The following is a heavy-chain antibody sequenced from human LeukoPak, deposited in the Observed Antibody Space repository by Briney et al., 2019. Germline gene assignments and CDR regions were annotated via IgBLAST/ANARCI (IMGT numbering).Heavy chain of an antibody. V-gene: IGHV1-69*05. CDR1: GGTFNNSA. CDR3: ARDIHGDYGSGWFDP. CDR2: IMPLFGTA. D-gene: IGHD4-17*01. Sequence: SVKVSCKTSGGTFNNSAISWVRQAPGQGLEWLGGIMPLFGTAGYAQKFQGRVTITKDESTRTVYLELTSLTSDDTAVYYCARDIHGDYGSGWFDPWGQGTLVSVSS. J-gene: IGHJ5*02.